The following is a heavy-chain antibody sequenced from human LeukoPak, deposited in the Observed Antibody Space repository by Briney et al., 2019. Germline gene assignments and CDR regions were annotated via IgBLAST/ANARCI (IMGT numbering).Heavy chain of an antibody. CDR3: AAGYSSSWYGGHWFDP. V-gene: IGHV6-1*01. J-gene: IGHJ5*02. CDR2: TYYRSKWYN. Sequence: SQTLSLTCAISGDSVSSNSAAWNWIRQSPSRGLEWLGRTYYRSKWYNDYAVSVKSRITINPDTSKNQFSLQLNSVTPEDTAVYYCAAGYSSSWYGGHWFDPWGQGTLVTASS. CDR1: GDSVSSNSAA. D-gene: IGHD6-13*01.